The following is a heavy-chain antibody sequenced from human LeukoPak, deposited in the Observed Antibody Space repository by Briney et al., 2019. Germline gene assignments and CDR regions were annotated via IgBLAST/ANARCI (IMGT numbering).Heavy chain of an antibody. CDR3: ARDRLRSLDY. Sequence: GGSLRLSCAASGFTFSSYAMHWVRQAPGKGLEWVSSISSSSSYIYYADSVKGRFTISRDNAKNSLYLQMNSLRAEDRAVYYCARDRLRSLDYWGQGTLVTVSS. V-gene: IGHV3-21*01. D-gene: IGHD4-17*01. CDR1: GFTFSSYA. J-gene: IGHJ4*02. CDR2: ISSSSSYI.